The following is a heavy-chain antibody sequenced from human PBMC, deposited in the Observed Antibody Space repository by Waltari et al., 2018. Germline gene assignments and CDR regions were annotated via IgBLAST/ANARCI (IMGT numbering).Heavy chain of an antibody. CDR1: XXTFTSXG. CDR3: AXXXGSGXXXXADAFDI. J-gene: IGHJ3*02. Sequence: QVQLVQXXXXVKKPGAXVKVSXXXXXXTFTSXGISXVRQAXXXXXEWMGWISAYNGNXXXXQKLQGXVTMTTDTXTXTAYMXLRSLRSXXXAVYYCAXXXGSGXXXXADAFDIWGQGT. CDR2: ISAYNGNX. V-gene: IGHV1-18*01. D-gene: IGHD3-10*01.